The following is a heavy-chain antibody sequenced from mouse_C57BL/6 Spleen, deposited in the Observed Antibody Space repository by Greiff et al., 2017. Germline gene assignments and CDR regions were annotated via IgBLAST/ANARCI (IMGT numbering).Heavy chain of an antibody. Sequence: QVQLKQSGAELMKPGASVKISCKASGYTFTGYWIDWVKQRPGHGLEWIGEIFPGSGSTNYNEKFKGKATFTVDTSSNTAYMQLSSLTTEDSAIYYWAREGYYYGNNGGVYYAMDYWGQGTSVTVSS. CDR2: IFPGSGST. D-gene: IGHD2-1*01. CDR1: GYTFTGYW. CDR3: AREGYYYGNNGGVYYAMDY. V-gene: IGHV1-9*01. J-gene: IGHJ4*01.